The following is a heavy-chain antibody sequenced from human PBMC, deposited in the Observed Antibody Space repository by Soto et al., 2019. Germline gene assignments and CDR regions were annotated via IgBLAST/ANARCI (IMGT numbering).Heavy chain of an antibody. V-gene: IGHV3-21*01. D-gene: IGHD2-15*01. CDR3: ARDCSGGSCYPGMDV. CDR1: GFNFNSYT. Sequence: EVQLVESGGGLVKPGGSLRLSCAASGFNFNSYTINWVRQAPGKRLEWLSSISSSGYIFSTDSVRGGFAISRDNAKNSVYLQLIRLRAEDTAVYFCARDCSGGSCYPGMDVWGQGTTVTVSS. J-gene: IGHJ6*02. CDR2: ISSSGYI.